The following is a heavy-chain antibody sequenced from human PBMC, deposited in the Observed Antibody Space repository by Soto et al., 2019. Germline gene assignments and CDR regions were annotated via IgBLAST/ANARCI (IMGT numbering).Heavy chain of an antibody. J-gene: IGHJ4*02. CDR3: ARVGCSGGSCYGGVDY. V-gene: IGHV3-13*01. D-gene: IGHD2-15*01. CDR2: IGTAGDT. CDR1: GFTFSSYD. Sequence: GGSLRLSCAASGFTFSSYDMHWVRQATGKGLEWVSAIGTAGDTYYPGSVKGRFTISRENAKNSLYLQMNSLRAEDTAVYYWARVGCSGGSCYGGVDYWGQGTLVTVSS.